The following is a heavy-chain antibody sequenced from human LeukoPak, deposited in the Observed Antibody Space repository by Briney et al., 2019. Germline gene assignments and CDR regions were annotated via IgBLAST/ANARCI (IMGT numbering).Heavy chain of an antibody. CDR2: IIPIFGTA. CDR3: ARGGTYYDFWSGYYNFDY. V-gene: IGHV1-69*13. CDR1: GGTFSSYA. Sequence: SVKVSCKASGGTFSSYAISWVRQAPGQGLEWMGGIIPIFGTANYAQKFQGRVTITADESTSTAYMELSSLRSEDTAVYYCARGGTYYDFWSGYYNFDYWGQGTLVTVSS. D-gene: IGHD3-3*01. J-gene: IGHJ4*02.